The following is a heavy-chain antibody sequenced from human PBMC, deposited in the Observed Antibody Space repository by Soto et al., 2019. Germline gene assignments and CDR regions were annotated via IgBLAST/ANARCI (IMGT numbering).Heavy chain of an antibody. CDR3: ARDQVVPAAIPADGMDV. J-gene: IGHJ6*02. CDR2: INPSGGST. V-gene: IGHV1-46*01. CDR1: GYTFTSYY. D-gene: IGHD2-2*02. Sequence: QVQLVQSGAEVKKPGASVKVSCKASGYTFTSYYMHWVRQAPGQGLEWMGIINPSGGSTSYAQKFQGRVTMTRDTSTSTVYMELSSLRSEDTAVYYCARDQVVPAAIPADGMDVWGQGTTVIVSS.